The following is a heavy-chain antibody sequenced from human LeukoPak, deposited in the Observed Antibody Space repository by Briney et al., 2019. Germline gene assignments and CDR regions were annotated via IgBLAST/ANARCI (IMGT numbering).Heavy chain of an antibody. CDR3: AKDYIVGSYYPDAFDI. CDR2: ISGSGGST. D-gene: IGHD1-26*01. J-gene: IGHJ3*02. CDR1: GFAFSTYA. Sequence: GGSLRLSCAASGFAFSTYAMSWVRQAPGKGLEWVSAISGSGGSTYYADSVKGRFTISRDNSKNTLYLQMNSLRAEDTAVYYCAKDYIVGSYYPDAFDIWGQGTMVTVSS. V-gene: IGHV3-23*01.